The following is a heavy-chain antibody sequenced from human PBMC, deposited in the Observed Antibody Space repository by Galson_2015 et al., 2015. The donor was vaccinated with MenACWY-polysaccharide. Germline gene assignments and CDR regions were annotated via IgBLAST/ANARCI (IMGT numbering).Heavy chain of an antibody. D-gene: IGHD3-10*01. Sequence: QSGAEVKKPGESLQISCKASGSLFTSFAIGWVRQMPGKGLEWLGIIYPSDSDVKYNPSFQGQVTFSADRSTNTAYLQWSSLKASDSAMYYCARKDHGTGSMDVWVHGTTVTVSS. CDR1: GSLFTSFA. V-gene: IGHV5-51*01. CDR2: IYPSDSDV. J-gene: IGHJ6*02. CDR3: ARKDHGTGSMDV.